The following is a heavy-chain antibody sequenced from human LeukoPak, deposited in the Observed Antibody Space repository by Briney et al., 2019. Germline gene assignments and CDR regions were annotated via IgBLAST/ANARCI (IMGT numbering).Heavy chain of an antibody. V-gene: IGHV3-21*01. Sequence: GGSLRLSCAASGFTFSRYSMNWVRQAPGKGLEWVSSIRCSRSYIYYADSLKGGFTISRDNDKNSLFLQRNGLRAEHTAVYYFARQEVGYDEPIDYWGQGTLVTVPS. CDR3: ARQEVGYDEPIDY. CDR1: GFTFSRYS. J-gene: IGHJ4*02. CDR2: IRCSRSYI. D-gene: IGHD5-12*01.